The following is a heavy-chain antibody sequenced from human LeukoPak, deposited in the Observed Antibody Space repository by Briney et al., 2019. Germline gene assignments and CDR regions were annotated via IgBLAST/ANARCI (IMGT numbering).Heavy chain of an antibody. CDR3: ARDFSIVVVSGVDY. CDR2: INPNSGGT. D-gene: IGHD2-21*01. J-gene: IGHJ4*02. Sequence: GASVKVSCKASGYTFTDYYMHWVRQAPGQGLEWMGWINPNSGGTNYAQRFQGRVTMTRDTSISTAYMELSRLRSDDTAVYYCARDFSIVVVSGVDYWGQGTLVTVSS. V-gene: IGHV1-2*02. CDR1: GYTFTDYY.